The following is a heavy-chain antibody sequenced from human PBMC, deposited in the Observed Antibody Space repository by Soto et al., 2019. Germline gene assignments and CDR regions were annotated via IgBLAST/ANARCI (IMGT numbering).Heavy chain of an antibody. CDR3: SRHEGNGNVWPLDY. CDR1: GDSIGTTHSY. J-gene: IGHJ4*02. Sequence: QVQLLESGPGLVKPSETLSLTCTVSGDSIGTTHSYWAWIRQSPGKGLEWIGNIHYSGSTYYMPYLRSRVTLSVDTYKNQFSLRLTSVTAEDTAVYYCSRHEGNGNVWPLDYWGQGILVTVSS. V-gene: IGHV4-39*01. CDR2: IHYSGST. D-gene: IGHD2-8*01.